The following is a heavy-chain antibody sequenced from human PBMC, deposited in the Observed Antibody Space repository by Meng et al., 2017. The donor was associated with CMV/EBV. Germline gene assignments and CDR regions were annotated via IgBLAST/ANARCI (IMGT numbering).Heavy chain of an antibody. CDR1: GFTFSTYA. Sequence: GESLKISCAASGFTFSTYAMSWVCQAPGKGLGWVSAIDNSGGSTYYADSVKGRFTISRDNSKSTLYLQMNILRAEDTAVYYCAKEETSLIVVVPALVDYWGLGTLVTVSS. D-gene: IGHD2-2*01. CDR2: IDNSGGST. J-gene: IGHJ4*02. CDR3: AKEETSLIVVVPALVDY. V-gene: IGHV3-23*01.